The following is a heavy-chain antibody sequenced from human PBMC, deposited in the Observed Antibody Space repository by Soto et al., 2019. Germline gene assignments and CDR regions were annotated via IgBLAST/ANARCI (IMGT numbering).Heavy chain of an antibody. CDR2: XXSXXXXXTX. Sequence: PGGSLRLSCAASGFTFSSSAITWVRQAPGKGLEWXARXXSXXXXXTXXXAAPVKGRFTISRDDSTKTSYLQMNSLKTEDTAVYYCTTVQVRNYGGGQGTQVTASS. CDR1: GFTFSSSA. J-gene: IGHJ4*02. CDR3: TTVQVRNYG. V-gene: IGHV3-15*01. D-gene: IGHD3-16*01.